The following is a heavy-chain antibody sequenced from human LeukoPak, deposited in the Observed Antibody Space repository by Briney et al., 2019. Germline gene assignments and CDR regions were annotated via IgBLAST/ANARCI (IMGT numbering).Heavy chain of an antibody. J-gene: IGHJ4*02. CDR1: GFTLSSYA. CDR3: ARDWGGSDY. CDR2: ISYDGSNK. V-gene: IGHV3-30-3*01. Sequence: GGSLRLSCAASGFTLSSYAMHWVRQAPGKGLEWVAVISYDGSNKYYADSVKGRFTISRDNSKNTLYLQMNSLRAEDTAVYYCARDWGGSDYWGQGTLVTVSS. D-gene: IGHD3-10*01.